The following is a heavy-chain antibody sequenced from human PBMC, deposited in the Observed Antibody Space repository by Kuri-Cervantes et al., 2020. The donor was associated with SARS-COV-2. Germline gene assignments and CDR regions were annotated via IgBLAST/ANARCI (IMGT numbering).Heavy chain of an antibody. D-gene: IGHD3-9*01. CDR2: ISSSSSTI. CDR1: GFTFSSYS. Sequence: GESLKISCAASGFTFSSYSMNWVRQAPGKGLEWVSYISSSSSTIYYADSVKGRFTISRDNAKNSLYLQMNSLRAEDTAVYYCARDAEPNYDILTGYYIPYYFDYWGQGNLVPVDS. J-gene: IGHJ4*01. V-gene: IGHV3-48*01. CDR3: ARDAEPNYDILTGYYIPYYFDY.